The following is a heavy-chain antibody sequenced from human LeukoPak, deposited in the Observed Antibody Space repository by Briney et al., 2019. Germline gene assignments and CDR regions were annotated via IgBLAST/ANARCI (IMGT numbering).Heavy chain of an antibody. CDR1: GGAITSYY. CDR2: IYTSGNT. D-gene: IGHD4-23*01. V-gene: IGHV4-4*09. Sequence: SETLSLTCTVSGGAITSYYWSWLRQTPGKGLEWIGYIYTSGNTYYNPSLKSRVTISLDTSKNQLSLKLSSVTAADTAVYYCAREPVATGHYFDYWGQGTLVTVSS. CDR3: AREPVATGHYFDY. J-gene: IGHJ4*02.